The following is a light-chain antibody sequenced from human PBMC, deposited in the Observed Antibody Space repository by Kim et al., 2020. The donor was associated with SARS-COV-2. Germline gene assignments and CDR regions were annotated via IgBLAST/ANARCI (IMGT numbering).Light chain of an antibody. J-gene: IGLJ3*02. Sequence: QSALTQPASVSGSPGQSITISCTGTSSDMSVYNFVYWYQQHTGKAPKVLIYDVFNRPSGVSNRFSGSKSGDTASLTISGLQAEDEADYYCSSYTGSNTLVFGGGTQLTVL. CDR1: SSDMSVYNF. V-gene: IGLV2-14*03. CDR3: SSYTGSNTLV. CDR2: DVF.